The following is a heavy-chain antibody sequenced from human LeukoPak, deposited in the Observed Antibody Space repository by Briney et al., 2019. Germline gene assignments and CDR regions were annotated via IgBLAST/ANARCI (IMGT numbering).Heavy chain of an antibody. D-gene: IGHD3-10*01. CDR3: ARAPGPGSHPTFDY. J-gene: IGHJ4*02. Sequence: SETLSLTCTVSGEYIRKYYWSWIRQPAGKGLEWIGRIYTSGTTDYNPSLESRVTMSIDTSNNYFSLKLSSVTAADTAVYYCARAPGPGSHPTFDYWGQGTLVTVSS. V-gene: IGHV4-4*07. CDR1: GEYIRKYY. CDR2: IYTSGTT.